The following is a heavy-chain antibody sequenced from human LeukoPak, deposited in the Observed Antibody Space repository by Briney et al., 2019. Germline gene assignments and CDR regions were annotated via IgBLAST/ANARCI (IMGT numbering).Heavy chain of an antibody. CDR2: ISGGGGST. V-gene: IGHV3-23*01. Sequence: GGSLRLSCAASGFTFSSFDMRWVRQAPGKGVEGVSVISGGGGSTYYADSVKGRFTISRDNSKNTLYLQMNSLRAEDTAVYYCAKGFSGVAGNFDYWGQGTLVTVSS. CDR1: GFTFSSFD. CDR3: AKGFSGVAGNFDY. D-gene: IGHD6-19*01. J-gene: IGHJ4*02.